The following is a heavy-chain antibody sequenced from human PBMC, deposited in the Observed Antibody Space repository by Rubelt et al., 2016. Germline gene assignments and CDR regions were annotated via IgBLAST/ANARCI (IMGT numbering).Heavy chain of an antibody. CDR1: GGSFSGYS. Sequence: QVQLQQWGAGLVKPSETLSLTCAVYGGSFSGYSWTWIRQPPGKGLEWLGEIDHSGNTDYIPSLKSRVSISVDTSKKQISLKVSSVTAADTAVDYCARHDTGSFLFDFGGQGTPVTVAS. J-gene: IGHJ4*02. CDR3: ARHDTGSFLFDF. D-gene: IGHD1-26*01. V-gene: IGHV4-34*01. CDR2: IDHSGNT.